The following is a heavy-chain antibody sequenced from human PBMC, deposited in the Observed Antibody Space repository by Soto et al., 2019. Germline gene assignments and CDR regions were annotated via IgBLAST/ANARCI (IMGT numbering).Heavy chain of an antibody. CDR3: ARSPRSSPYFDY. V-gene: IGHV5-51*01. J-gene: IGHJ4*02. D-gene: IGHD6-13*01. Sequence: GESLKISCQCSGYTFSNFWIGWVRQLPGKGLEWMGIIYPADHETRYSPSLHGKVTISADKSINTAYLQWNSLEASDTAFYFCARSPRSSPYFDYWGQGALVTVSS. CDR2: IYPADHET. CDR1: GYTFSNFW.